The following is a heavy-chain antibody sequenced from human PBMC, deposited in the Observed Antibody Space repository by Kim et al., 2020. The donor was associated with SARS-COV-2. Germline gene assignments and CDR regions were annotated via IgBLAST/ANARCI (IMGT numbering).Heavy chain of an antibody. CDR2: INHSGST. J-gene: IGHJ5*02. Sequence: SETLSLTCAVYGGSFSGYYWSWIRQPPGKGLEWIGEINHSGSTNYNPSLKSRVTISVDTSKNQFSLKLSSVTAADTAVYYCARGGGYSSSWYVAQYNWFDPWGQGTLVTVSS. V-gene: IGHV4-34*01. D-gene: IGHD6-13*01. CDR1: GGSFSGYY. CDR3: ARGGGYSSSWYVAQYNWFDP.